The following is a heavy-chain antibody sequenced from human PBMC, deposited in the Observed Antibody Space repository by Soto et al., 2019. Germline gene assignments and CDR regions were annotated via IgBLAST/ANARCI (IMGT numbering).Heavy chain of an antibody. V-gene: IGHV2-70*11. CDR1: GFSLSTSGMC. CDR3: ARIRGVGATVDY. D-gene: IGHD1-26*01. CDR2: IDWDDDK. J-gene: IGHJ4*02. Sequence: SGPTLVNPTQTLTLTCTFSGFSLSTSGMCVSWIRQPPGKALEWLARIDWDDDKYYSTSLKTRLTISKDTSKNQVVLTMTNMDPVDTATYYCARIRGVGATVDYWGQGTLVTVSS.